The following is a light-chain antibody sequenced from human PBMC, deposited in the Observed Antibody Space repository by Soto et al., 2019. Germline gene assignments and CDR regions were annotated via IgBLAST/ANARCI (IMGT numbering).Light chain of an antibody. J-gene: IGLJ1*01. CDR1: SSNIGSNA. CDR3: AAWDDSLNGLYV. V-gene: IGLV1-44*01. CDR2: SNN. Sequence: SVLTQPPSASGTPGQSVTISCSGSSSNIGSNAVNWYQQLPGTAPKLLIYSNNQRPSGVPDRFSGSKSGTSASLAISGLQSEDEADYYCAAWDDSLNGLYVFGTGTKLTVL.